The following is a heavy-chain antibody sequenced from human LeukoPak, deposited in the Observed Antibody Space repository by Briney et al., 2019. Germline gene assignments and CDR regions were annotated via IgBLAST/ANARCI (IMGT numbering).Heavy chain of an antibody. CDR3: ARGAAAGPVSND. Sequence: ASVKVSCKASGGTFSSYAISWVRQAPGQGLEWMGGIIPIFGTANYAQKFQGRVTITADESTSTAYMELSSLRSEDTAVYYCARGAAAGPVSNDWGQGTLVTVSS. CDR2: IIPIFGTA. CDR1: GGTFSSYA. V-gene: IGHV1-69*13. D-gene: IGHD6-13*01. J-gene: IGHJ4*02.